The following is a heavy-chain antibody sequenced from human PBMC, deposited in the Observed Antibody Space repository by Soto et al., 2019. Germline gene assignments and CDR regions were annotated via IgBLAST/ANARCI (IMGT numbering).Heavy chain of an antibody. J-gene: IGHJ4*02. D-gene: IGHD3-10*01. Sequence: EVQLVESGGGLVQPGRSLRLSCAASGFTFDDYAMHWVRQAPGKGLEWVSGIDWNSDGIAYADSVKGRFTISRHNAKNSLYLQMISLGAEDTALYYCVRTYGSGSYSKYRYFDYWGQGTLVTVSS. CDR3: VRTYGSGSYSKYRYFDY. CDR2: IDWNSDGI. CDR1: GFTFDDYA. V-gene: IGHV3-9*01.